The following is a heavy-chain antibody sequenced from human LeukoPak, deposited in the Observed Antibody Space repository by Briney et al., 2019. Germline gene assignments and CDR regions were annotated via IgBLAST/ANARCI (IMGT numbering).Heavy chain of an antibody. Sequence: SETLSLTCTVSGGSTSSYYWSWLRQPPGKGLEWIGYIYYSGSTNYNPSLKSRVTISVDTSKNQFSLKLSSVTAADTAVYYCAAGNYGMDVWGQGTTVTVS. CDR1: GGSTSSYY. J-gene: IGHJ6*02. V-gene: IGHV4-59*01. CDR2: IYYSGST. CDR3: AAGNYGMDV.